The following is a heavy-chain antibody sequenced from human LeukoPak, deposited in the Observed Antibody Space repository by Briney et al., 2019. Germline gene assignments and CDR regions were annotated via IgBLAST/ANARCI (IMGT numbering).Heavy chain of an antibody. CDR1: GDSVSSNSGA. CDR3: VRGGVEAPAAMGFDY. J-gene: IGHJ4*02. CDR2: TYHRSKWYN. V-gene: IGHV6-1*01. D-gene: IGHD2-2*01. Sequence: SQTLSLTCVISGDSVSSNSGAWIWIRQSPSRGLEWLGWTYHRSKWYNECALYVKSQITMNQDTTKNQFSLQLSSVTPEDTAVYYCVRGGVEAPAAMGFDYWGQGTLVTVSS.